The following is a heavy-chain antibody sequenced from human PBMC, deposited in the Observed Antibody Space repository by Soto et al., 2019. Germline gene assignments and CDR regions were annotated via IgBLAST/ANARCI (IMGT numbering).Heavy chain of an antibody. CDR2: IVVGSGNT. D-gene: IGHD1-7*01. V-gene: IGHV1-58*01. CDR1: GFTFTSSA. J-gene: IGHJ6*02. CDR3: AADAPGITGTTFLGGYGMDV. Sequence: SVKVSCKASGFTFTSSAVQWVRQARGQRLEWIGWIVVGSGNTNYAQKFQERVTITRDMSTSTAYMELSSLRSEDTAVYYCAADAPGITGTTFLGGYGMDVWGQGTTVTVSS.